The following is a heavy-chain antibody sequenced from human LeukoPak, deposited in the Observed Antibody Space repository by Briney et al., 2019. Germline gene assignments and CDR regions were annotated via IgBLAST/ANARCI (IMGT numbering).Heavy chain of an antibody. J-gene: IGHJ4*02. CDR3: AKDHYYDSSNYYYGRPNLFDY. CDR1: GFTFSSYS. CDR2: ISTSSNTI. V-gene: IGHV3-48*01. D-gene: IGHD3-22*01. Sequence: GGSLRLSCAASGFTFSSYSMNWVRQAPGKGLEWVSYISTSSNTIYYADSVKGRFTISRDNAKNSLFLQMDSLRAEDTAVYYCAKDHYYDSSNYYYGRPNLFDYWGQGTLVTVSS.